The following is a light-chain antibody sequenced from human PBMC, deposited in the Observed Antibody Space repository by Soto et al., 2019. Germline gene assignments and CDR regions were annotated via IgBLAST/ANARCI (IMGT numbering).Light chain of an antibody. CDR3: AAWNDSLHGVV. CDR1: SSNIGSKT. J-gene: IGLJ2*01. CDR2: TTN. V-gene: IGLV1-44*01. Sequence: QSVLTQPPSASGTPGQRVTISCSGGSSNIGSKTLNWYQLVPGSAPKLLIYTTNQRPSGVPDRFSASKSGTSASLAISGLQSEDEADYYCAAWNDSLHGVVFGGGTKLTVL.